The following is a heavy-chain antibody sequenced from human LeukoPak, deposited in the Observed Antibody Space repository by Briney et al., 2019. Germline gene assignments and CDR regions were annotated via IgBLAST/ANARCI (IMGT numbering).Heavy chain of an antibody. D-gene: IGHD6-19*01. CDR1: GFTFSNYW. Sequence: GGSLRLSCAASGFTFSNYWMDWVRQSPGKGLEWVANIKEDGSDKYYVDSVKGRFTVSRDNAKNSLYLQMNSLRAEDTAVYYCARNSGWFRFDYWGQGTLVTVSS. V-gene: IGHV3-7*03. CDR3: ARNSGWFRFDY. J-gene: IGHJ4*02. CDR2: IKEDGSDK.